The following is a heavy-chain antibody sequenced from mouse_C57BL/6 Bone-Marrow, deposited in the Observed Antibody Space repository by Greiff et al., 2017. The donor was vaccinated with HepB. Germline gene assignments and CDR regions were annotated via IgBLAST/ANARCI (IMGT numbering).Heavy chain of an antibody. D-gene: IGHD3-1*01. J-gene: IGHJ4*01. CDR1: GYTFTSYW. V-gene: IGHV1-72*01. CDR2: IDPNSGGT. Sequence: QVQLQQPGAELVKPGASVKLSCKASGYTFTSYWMHWVKQRPGRGLEWIGRIDPNSGGTKNNEKFKSKATLTVDKPSSTAYMQLSSLTSEASAVYYCARFGNYDAMDYWGQGTSVTVSS. CDR3: ARFGNYDAMDY.